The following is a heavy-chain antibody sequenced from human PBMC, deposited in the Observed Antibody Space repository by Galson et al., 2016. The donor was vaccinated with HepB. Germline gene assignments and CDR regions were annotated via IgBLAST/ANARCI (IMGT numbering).Heavy chain of an antibody. V-gene: IGHV3-74*01. J-gene: IGHJ3*02. CDR3: AREGVTVDAFDI. Sequence: SLRLSCAASGFIFSGYWMHWVRQVPGKGLVWVSRITSDGSSRTYADPVKGRFTISRDNAKSTLYLQMNSLRDDDTAVYYCAREGVTVDAFDIWGQGTMVTVSS. CDR1: GFIFSGYW. CDR2: ITSDGSSR. D-gene: IGHD2-21*02.